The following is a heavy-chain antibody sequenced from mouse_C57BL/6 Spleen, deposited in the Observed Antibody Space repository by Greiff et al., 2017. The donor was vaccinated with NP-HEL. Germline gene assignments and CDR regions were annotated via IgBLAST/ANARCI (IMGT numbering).Heavy chain of an antibody. CDR2: INPNNGGT. Sequence: EVQLQQSGPELVKPGASVKIPCTASGYTFTDYNMAWVKQSHGKSLEWIGDINPNNGGTIYHQKFKGKATLTVDKSSSTAYMELRSLTSEDTDIYNCARTRSRYRYAMDYWGQGTSVTVSS. CDR3: ARTRSRYRYAMDY. CDR1: GYTFTDYN. D-gene: IGHD3-2*02. V-gene: IGHV1-18*01. J-gene: IGHJ4*01.